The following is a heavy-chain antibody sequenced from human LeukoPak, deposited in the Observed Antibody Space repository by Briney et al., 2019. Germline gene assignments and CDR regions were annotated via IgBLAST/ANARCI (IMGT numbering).Heavy chain of an antibody. CDR1: GFTFSSYS. CDR3: ARDQPIVVVTAAVNFDY. V-gene: IGHV3-48*04. Sequence: GGSLRLSCAASGFTFSSYSMNWVRQAPGKGLEWVSYISGSSSTIYYADSVKGRFTISRDNAKNSLYLQMNSLRAEDTAVYYCARDQPIVVVTAAVNFDYWGQGTLVTVSS. J-gene: IGHJ4*02. D-gene: IGHD2-21*02. CDR2: ISGSSSTI.